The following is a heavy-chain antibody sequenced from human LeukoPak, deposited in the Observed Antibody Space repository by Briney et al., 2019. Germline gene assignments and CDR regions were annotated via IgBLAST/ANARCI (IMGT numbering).Heavy chain of an antibody. Sequence: SETLSLTCTVSGGSIGSYYWNWIRQPPGKGLEWIGYIYYSGSTNYNPSLKSRVTISIDTSKNQFSLKVTSVTAADTAMYYCARIYSFGIAYYFDYWGQGTLVTVSS. J-gene: IGHJ4*02. CDR3: ARIYSFGIAYYFDY. V-gene: IGHV4-59*01. D-gene: IGHD5-18*01. CDR1: GGSIGSYY. CDR2: IYYSGST.